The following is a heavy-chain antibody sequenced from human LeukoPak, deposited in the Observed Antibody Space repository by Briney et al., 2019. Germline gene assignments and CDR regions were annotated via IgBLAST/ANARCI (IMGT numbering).Heavy chain of an antibody. Sequence: ASVTVSCKASGYTFITYGINWVRQAPGQGLEWLGWISGYNENTNYAEKLQGRVTMTTDSSTSTAYMELRSLTSDDTAVYYCASSEDPRYNDRRGYGACDIWGQGTVVIVTS. D-gene: IGHD3-22*01. J-gene: IGHJ3*02. CDR2: ISGYNENT. CDR1: GYTFITYG. V-gene: IGHV1-18*01. CDR3: ASSEDPRYNDRRGYGACDI.